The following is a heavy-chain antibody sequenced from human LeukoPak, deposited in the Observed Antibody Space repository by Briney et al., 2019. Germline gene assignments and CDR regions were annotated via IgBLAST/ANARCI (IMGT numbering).Heavy chain of an antibody. CDR3: ATDIAAAGNPGGYYYYYMDV. J-gene: IGHJ6*03. V-gene: IGHV1-69*04. CDR1: GGTFSSYA. CDR2: IIPILGIA. D-gene: IGHD6-13*01. Sequence: ASVKVSCKASGGTFSSYAISWVRQAPGQGLEWMGRIIPILGIANYAQKFQGRVTMTEDTSTDTAYMELSSLRSEDTAVYYCATDIAAAGNPGGYYYYYMDVWGKGTTVTVSS.